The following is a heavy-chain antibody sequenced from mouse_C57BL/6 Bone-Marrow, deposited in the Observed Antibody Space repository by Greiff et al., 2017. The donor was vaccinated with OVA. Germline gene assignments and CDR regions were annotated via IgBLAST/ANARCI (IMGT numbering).Heavy chain of an antibody. D-gene: IGHD1-1*01. CDR1: GYTFTSYW. CDR3: AREDYYGSSQAWCAY. CDR2: IDPSDSYT. V-gene: IGHV1-59*01. J-gene: IGHJ3*01. Sequence: QVHVKQPGAELVRPGTSVKLSCKASGYTFTSYWMHWVKQRPGQGLEWIGVIDPSDSYTNYNQKFKGKATLTVDTSSSTAYMQLSSLTSEDSAVYYCAREDYYGSSQAWCAYWGQGTLVTVSA.